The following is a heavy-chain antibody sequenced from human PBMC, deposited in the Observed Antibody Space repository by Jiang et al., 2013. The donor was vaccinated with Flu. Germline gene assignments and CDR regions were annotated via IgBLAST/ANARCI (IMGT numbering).Heavy chain of an antibody. CDR2: IYTSGST. V-gene: IGHV4-61*02. Sequence: GPGLVKPSQTLSLTCTVSGGSISSGSYYWSWIRQPAGKGLEWIGRIYTSGSTNYNPSLKSRVTISVDTSKNQFSLKLSSVTAADTAVYYCARLSETTVVTPGGYFDLWGRGTLVTVSS. J-gene: IGHJ2*01. CDR1: GGSISSGSYY. CDR3: ARLSETTVVTPGGYFDL. D-gene: IGHD4-23*01.